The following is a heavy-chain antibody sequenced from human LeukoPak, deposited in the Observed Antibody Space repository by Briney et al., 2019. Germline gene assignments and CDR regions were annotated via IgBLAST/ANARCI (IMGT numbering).Heavy chain of an antibody. J-gene: IGHJ6*02. CDR2: ISAYNGNT. V-gene: IGHV1-18*01. D-gene: IGHD3-10*01. Sequence: ASVKVSCKASGYTFTSYGISWVRQAPGQGLEWMGWISAYNGNTNYAQKLQGRVTMTTDTSTSTAYMELRSLRSDDTAVYYCARDFQGVGSGNYYSLRYYYGMDVWGQGTTVTVSS. CDR1: GYTFTSYG. CDR3: ARDFQGVGSGNYYSLRYYYGMDV.